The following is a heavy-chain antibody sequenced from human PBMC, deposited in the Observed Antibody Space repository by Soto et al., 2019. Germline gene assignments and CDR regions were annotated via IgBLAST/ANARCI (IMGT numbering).Heavy chain of an antibody. D-gene: IGHD6-25*01. CDR3: ARDYSSVWYFDY. Sequence: GGSLRLSCAASGFTFNRFGMHWIRQAPGKGLEWVAHISNSSTTKYCADSVKGRFTISRDNAKNSLYLQMNSLRAEDTAVYYCARDYSSVWYFDYWGQGTLVTSPQ. CDR1: GFTFNRFG. V-gene: IGHV3-48*01. CDR2: ISNSSTTK. J-gene: IGHJ4*02.